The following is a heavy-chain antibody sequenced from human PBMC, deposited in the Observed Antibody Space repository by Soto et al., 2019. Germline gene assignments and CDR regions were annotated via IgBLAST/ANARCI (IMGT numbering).Heavy chain of an antibody. J-gene: IGHJ4*02. CDR1: GGSFTGYY. CDR2: INHSGST. V-gene: IGHV4-34*01. CDR3: ARGWGAVADY. D-gene: IGHD6-19*01. Sequence: QVQLQQWGAGLLKPSETLSLTCAVYGGSFTGYYWSWIRQPPGKGLEWIGEINHSGSTNYNPSLKSRITTSVDTSKNQFSMKLSSVTAADTAVYYCARGWGAVADYWGQGTLVTVSS.